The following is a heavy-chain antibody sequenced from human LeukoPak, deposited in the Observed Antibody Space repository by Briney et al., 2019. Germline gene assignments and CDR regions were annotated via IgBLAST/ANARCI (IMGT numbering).Heavy chain of an antibody. CDR3: ARDGPFVMATIPFDY. CDR2: ISAYNGNT. CDR1: GYTFTSYG. Sequence: ASVKVSCKASGYTFTSYGISWVRQAPGQGLEWMGWISAYNGNTNYAQKLQGRVTMTTDTSTSTAYMELRSLRSDDTAVYYCARDGPFVMATIPFDYWGQGTLVTVSS. J-gene: IGHJ4*02. D-gene: IGHD5-24*01. V-gene: IGHV1-18*01.